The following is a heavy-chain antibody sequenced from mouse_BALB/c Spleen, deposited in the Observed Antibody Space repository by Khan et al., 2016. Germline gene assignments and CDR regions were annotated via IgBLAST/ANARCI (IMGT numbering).Heavy chain of an antibody. J-gene: IGHJ1*01. CDR1: GYSITSDYA. D-gene: IGHD1-1*01. Sequence: EVQLQESGPGLVKPSQSLSLTCTVTGYSITSDYAWNWIRQFPGNKLEWMGYISYSGRTSYNPSLKSRISITRDTSKNQFFLQLNSVTTEDTATYYCATPTVVATKSVDVWGAGTTVTVSS. CDR2: ISYSGRT. V-gene: IGHV3-2*02. CDR3: ATPTVVATKSVDV.